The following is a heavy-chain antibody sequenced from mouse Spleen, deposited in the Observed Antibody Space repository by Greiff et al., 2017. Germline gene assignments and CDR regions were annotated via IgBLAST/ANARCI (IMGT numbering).Heavy chain of an antibody. CDR3: TEEDMDYYGSSYLWFAY. Sequence: EVQLQQSGAELVRPGASVKLSCTASGFNITDDYMHWVKQRPEQGLEWIGWIDPENGDTEYASTFQGKATLTADTSSNTAYLQLSSLPSDDTAVDYCTEEDMDYYGSSYLWFAYWGQGTLVTVSA. CDR2: IDPENGDT. CDR1: GFNITDDY. J-gene: IGHJ3*01. V-gene: IGHV14-4*01. D-gene: IGHD1-1*01.